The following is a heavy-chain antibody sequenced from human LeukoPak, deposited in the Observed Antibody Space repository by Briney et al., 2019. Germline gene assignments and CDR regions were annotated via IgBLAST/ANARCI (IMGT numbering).Heavy chain of an antibody. CDR1: RFTFSDYS. CDR3: ARGPKYISATGPYYFDY. CDR2: ISSGSVYI. Sequence: GGSLRLSSAASRFTFSDYSMNWVRQAPGKGLQWVASISSGSVYIYYADSMKGRFTISRDNAKNSMYLQMYSLRAEDTAVYYCARGPKYISATGPYYFDYWGQGTPVTVSS. V-gene: IGHV3-21*01. J-gene: IGHJ4*02. D-gene: IGHD6-13*01.